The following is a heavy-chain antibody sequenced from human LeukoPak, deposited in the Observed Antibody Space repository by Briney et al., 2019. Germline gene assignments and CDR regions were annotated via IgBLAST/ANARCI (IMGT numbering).Heavy chain of an antibody. V-gene: IGHV4-59*01. CDR1: GGSISSYY. J-gene: IGHJ4*02. CDR2: IFNSGST. D-gene: IGHD3-22*01. Sequence: SETLSLTCTVSGGSISSYYWSWIRQPPGEGLEWIGYIFNSGSTNYNPSLKSRVTISIDTSKNQFSLKLRSVTAADTAVYYCARGNYYDSSGYDYWGQGTLVTVSS. CDR3: ARGNYYDSSGYDY.